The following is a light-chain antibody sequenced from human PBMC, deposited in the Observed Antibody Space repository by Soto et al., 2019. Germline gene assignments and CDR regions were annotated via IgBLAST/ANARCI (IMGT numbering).Light chain of an antibody. V-gene: IGLV2-14*01. Sequence: QLVLTQPASVSGSPGQSITISCSGTRRDVGAYNLVSWYQQPPGKAPQLLIYEVRNRPSGISSRFSGSRSGNTASLTISSLLPEDEADYYCSAYTSRSTLVFGGGTKVTVL. CDR1: RRDVGAYNL. J-gene: IGLJ2*01. CDR3: SAYTSRSTLV. CDR2: EVR.